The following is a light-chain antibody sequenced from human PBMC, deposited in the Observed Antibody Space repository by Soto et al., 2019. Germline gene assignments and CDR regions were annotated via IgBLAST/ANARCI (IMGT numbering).Light chain of an antibody. CDR3: QHFRA. V-gene: IGKV3-20*01. Sequence: EIVLTQSPGTLSLSPGESATLSCRASQSISSSFFAWYQHKPGQAPRLLIYGASNRATGIPDRFSGSGSGTDFTLTLSRVEPDDFAVYYCQHFRAFGQGTRLEIK. J-gene: IGKJ5*01. CDR1: QSISSSF. CDR2: GAS.